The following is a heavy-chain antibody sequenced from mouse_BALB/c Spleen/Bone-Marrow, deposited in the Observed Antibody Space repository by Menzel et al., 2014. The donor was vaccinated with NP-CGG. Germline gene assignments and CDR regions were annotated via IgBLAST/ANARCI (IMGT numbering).Heavy chain of an antibody. Sequence: QVQLQQSGAELVMPGASVKMSCKASGHTFTDYWMHWVKQRPGQGLEWIGAIDTSDSYTSYNQKFKGKATLTADESSSTAYMQLGSLTSEDSAVYYCARSDYRYDPFAYWGQGTLVTVSA. V-gene: IGHV1-69*01. CDR3: ARSDYRYDPFAY. CDR1: GHTFTDYW. J-gene: IGHJ3*01. D-gene: IGHD2-14*01. CDR2: IDTSDSYT.